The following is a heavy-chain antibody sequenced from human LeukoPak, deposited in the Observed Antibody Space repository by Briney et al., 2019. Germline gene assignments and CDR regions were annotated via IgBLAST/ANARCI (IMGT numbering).Heavy chain of an antibody. CDR2: ISWNSGSI. D-gene: IGHD3-9*01. J-gene: IGHJ5*02. CDR1: GFTFDDYA. Sequence: GRSLRLSCAASGFTFDDYAMHWVRQAPGKGLEWVSGISWNSGSIGYADSVKGRFTISRDNAKTSLYLQMNSLRAEDTAVYYCATFGGYYDILTGYSPDWFDPWGQGTLVTVSS. V-gene: IGHV3-9*01. CDR3: ATFGGYYDILTGYSPDWFDP.